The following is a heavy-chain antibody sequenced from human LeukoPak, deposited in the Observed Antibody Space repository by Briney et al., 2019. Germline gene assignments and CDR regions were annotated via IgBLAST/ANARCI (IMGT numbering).Heavy chain of an antibody. V-gene: IGHV3-33*08. J-gene: IGHJ5*02. CDR1: GFTFSSYA. Sequence: PGGSLRLSCAASGFTFSSYAMSWVRQAPGKGLEWVAVIWYDGSNKYYADSVKGRFTISRDNSKNTLYLQMNSLRAEDTAVYYCARDRWESIAAAGTDWFDPWGQGTLVTVSS. D-gene: IGHD6-13*01. CDR3: ARDRWESIAAAGTDWFDP. CDR2: IWYDGSNK.